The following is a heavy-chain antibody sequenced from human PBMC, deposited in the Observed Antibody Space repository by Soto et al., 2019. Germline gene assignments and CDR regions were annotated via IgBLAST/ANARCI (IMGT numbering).Heavy chain of an antibody. D-gene: IGHD1-1*01. J-gene: IGHJ4*02. V-gene: IGHV1-3*01. CDR2: IDAGNGRT. Sequence: QVQLVQSGAEVKKPGASVRVSCKASGYTFSGYAIHWVRQAPGQRPEWMGWIDAGNGRTKYSERFQGRITITRDTSATTAYMELSSLRSDDTAVYMCARGRWTQTTADYYLDYWGQGTLVTVSS. CDR3: ARGRWTQTTADYYLDY. CDR1: GYTFSGYA.